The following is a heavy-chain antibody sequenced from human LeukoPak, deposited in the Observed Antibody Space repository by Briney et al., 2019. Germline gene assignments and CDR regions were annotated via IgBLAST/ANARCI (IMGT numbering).Heavy chain of an antibody. J-gene: IGHJ3*02. V-gene: IGHV4-39*01. CDR1: GDSISGTIYC. CDR3: ARRGSGLRPDTFDI. D-gene: IGHD6-19*01. Sequence: SETLSLTCTVSGDSISGTIYCWGWIRQPPGKGLEWIGTIYYSGSTYYNPSLKSRVTISVDTSKNQFSLKLTSVTAADTAVYYCARRGSGLRPDTFDIWGQGTMVTVSS. CDR2: IYYSGST.